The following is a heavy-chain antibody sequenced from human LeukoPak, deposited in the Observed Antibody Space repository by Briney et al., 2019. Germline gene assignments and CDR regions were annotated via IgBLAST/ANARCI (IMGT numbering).Heavy chain of an antibody. CDR3: TRSGYYFDF. CDR1: GYTFTSYW. CDR2: IYPGDSDT. V-gene: IGHV5-51*01. Sequence: GEALKISCKGSGYTFTSYWIGWVRQRPGKGLEGRGFIYPGDSDTRYGPSCQGQVTIAPYKSISTPYLHWSRLKASDTAMSYCTRSGYYFDFWGQGTLVHVSS. J-gene: IGHJ4*02.